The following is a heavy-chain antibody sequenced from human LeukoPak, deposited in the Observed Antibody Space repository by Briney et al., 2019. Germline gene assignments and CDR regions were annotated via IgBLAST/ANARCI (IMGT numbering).Heavy chain of an antibody. D-gene: IGHD5-18*01. Sequence: AGGSLRLSCAASGFTFSSYAMSWVRQAPGKGLEWVSAISGSGGSTYYADSGKGRFTISRDNSKNTLYLQMNSLRAEDTAAYYCAKEKAMVTLGYFHYWARGPLVTVSS. CDR1: GFTFSSYA. J-gene: IGHJ4*02. CDR2: ISGSGGST. CDR3: AKEKAMVTLGYFHY. V-gene: IGHV3-23*01.